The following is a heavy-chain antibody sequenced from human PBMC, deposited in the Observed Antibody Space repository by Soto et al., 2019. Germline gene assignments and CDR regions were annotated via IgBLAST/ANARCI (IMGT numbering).Heavy chain of an antibody. CDR2: FVPMFGSA. J-gene: IGHJ5*02. Sequence: ASVKVSCKPSGTTFDSFTFSWVRQAPGQGLEWMGGFVPMFGSASIAQRFQGRVRITADASTGTGYMELSDLRSEDSAIYYCAREDDTTGHYSWFDPWAPGTLVTVSS. CDR1: GTTFDSFT. CDR3: AREDDTTGHYSWFDP. V-gene: IGHV1-69*13. D-gene: IGHD3-9*01.